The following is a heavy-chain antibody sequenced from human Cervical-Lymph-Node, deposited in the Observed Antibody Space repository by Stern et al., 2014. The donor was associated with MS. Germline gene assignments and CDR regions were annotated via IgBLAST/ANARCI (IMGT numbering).Heavy chain of an antibody. CDR2: INPSRNTT. Sequence: QVQLVQSGAEVKKTGASVKVSCKASGYTFRKYYMHWVRQAPGQGLEWVGIINPSRNTTSHAQKFQDRVTISKDTSTSTVYMELSSLRSEDTAVYYCARDSSGTYSSLDYWGQGTLVTVSS. CDR1: GYTFRKYY. CDR3: ARDSSGTYSSLDY. D-gene: IGHD1-26*01. V-gene: IGHV1-46*03. J-gene: IGHJ4*02.